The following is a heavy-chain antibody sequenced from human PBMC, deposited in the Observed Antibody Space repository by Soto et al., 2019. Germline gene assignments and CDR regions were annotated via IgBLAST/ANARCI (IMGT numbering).Heavy chain of an antibody. J-gene: IGHJ4*02. V-gene: IGHV1-69*01. CDR1: GGTFSSYA. CDR2: IIPIFGTA. D-gene: IGHD1-26*01. Sequence: QVQLVQSGAEVKKPGSSVKVSRKASGGTFSSYAISWVRQAPGQGLEWMGGIIPIFGTANYAQKFQGRVTITADESTRTAYMELSSLRSEDTAVYYCARALGPEYSGSYYFDYWGQGTLVTVSS. CDR3: ARALGPEYSGSYYFDY.